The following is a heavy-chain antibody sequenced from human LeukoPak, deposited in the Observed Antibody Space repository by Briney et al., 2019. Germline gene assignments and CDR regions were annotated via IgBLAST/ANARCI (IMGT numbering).Heavy chain of an antibody. CDR2: IYPGDSDT. Sequence: GESLKISCKAPRHSFHSQWIGWVRQMPGKGLQWMGIIYPGDSDTRYSPSFQGQVTISADTSISAAYLQWNSLEASDTAIYYCTRRGDSDFRIDWGQGTLVTVSS. CDR3: TRRGDSDFRID. V-gene: IGHV5-51*01. D-gene: IGHD2-21*02. J-gene: IGHJ4*02. CDR1: RHSFHSQW.